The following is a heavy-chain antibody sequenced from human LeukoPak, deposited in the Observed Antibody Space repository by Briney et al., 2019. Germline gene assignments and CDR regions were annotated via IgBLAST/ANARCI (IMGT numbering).Heavy chain of an antibody. V-gene: IGHV3-23*01. J-gene: IGHJ4*02. D-gene: IGHD3-3*01. CDR2: ISGSGGST. Sequence: SGGSLRLSCAVSGFTFSSYAMSWVRQAPGKGLEWFSAISGSGGSTYYADSVKGRLTISRDNSRNTLYLQINSLRAEDTAVYYCAKGPKYDFWSGTRDYYFDYWGQGTLVTVPS. CDR3: AKGPKYDFWSGTRDYYFDY. CDR1: GFTFSSYA.